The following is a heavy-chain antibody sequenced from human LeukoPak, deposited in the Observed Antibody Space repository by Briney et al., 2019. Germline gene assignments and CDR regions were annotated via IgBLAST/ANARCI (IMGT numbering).Heavy chain of an antibody. D-gene: IGHD3-10*01. CDR1: GGSFSGYY. CDR2: INHSGST. J-gene: IGHJ5*02. CDR3: ARRHDYYYGSGSHNNWFDP. V-gene: IGHV4-34*01. Sequence: PSETLSLTCAVYGGSFSGYYWNWLRQPPGKGLEWIGEINHSGSTHYNPSLKSRVNILVDTSKKQFSLKVSSVTAADTAVYYCARRHDYYYGSGSHNNWFDPWGQGSLVTVSS.